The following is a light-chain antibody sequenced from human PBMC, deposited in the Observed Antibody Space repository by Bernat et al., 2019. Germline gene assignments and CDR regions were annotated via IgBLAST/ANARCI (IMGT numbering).Light chain of an antibody. CDR3: QGWDSSSDLYV. CDR1: HVGSKN. J-gene: IGLJ1*01. V-gene: IGLV3-21*04. CDR2: FDS. Sequence: SYVLTQPPSVSVASGRTAIITCEGSHVGSKNVHWYQQKPGQAPVLVLDFDSDRHSGIPERFSGSTSGNTATLTISRVEGGDEADYCCQGWDSSSDLYVFGGGTKVTVL.